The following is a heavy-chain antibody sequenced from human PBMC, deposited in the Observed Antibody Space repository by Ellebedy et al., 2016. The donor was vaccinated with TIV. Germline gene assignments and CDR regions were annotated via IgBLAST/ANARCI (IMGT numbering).Heavy chain of an antibody. CDR2: MNGNGGGT. CDR1: GYTFTGYY. D-gene: IGHD3-3*01. V-gene: IGHV1-2*02. J-gene: IGHJ3*02. CDR3: AREGASGLTEWYAFDI. Sequence: ASVKVSXXASGYTFTGYYIHWVRQAPGEGLEWMGWMNGNGGGTRYAQKFQGRVTVTRDTSISTAYMELSRLESDDTAVYFCAREGASGLTEWYAFDIWGQGTMVTVAS.